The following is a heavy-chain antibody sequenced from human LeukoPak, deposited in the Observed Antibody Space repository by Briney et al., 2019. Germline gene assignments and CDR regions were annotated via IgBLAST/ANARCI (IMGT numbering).Heavy chain of an antibody. CDR2: ISAYNGNT. V-gene: IGHV1-18*01. J-gene: IGHJ6*02. Sequence: GASVKVSCKASGYTFTSYGISWVRQAPGQGLEWMGWISAYNGNTNYAQKLQGRVTMTTDTSTSTAYMELRSLRSDNTAVYYCARAGYSSGWASGYYGMDVWGQGTTVTVSS. D-gene: IGHD6-19*01. CDR1: GYTFTSYG. CDR3: ARAGYSSGWASGYYGMDV.